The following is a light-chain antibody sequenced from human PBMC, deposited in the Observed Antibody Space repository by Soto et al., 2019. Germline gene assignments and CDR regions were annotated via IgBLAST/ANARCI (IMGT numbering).Light chain of an antibody. V-gene: IGKV4-1*01. CDR1: QSVLSNSNNKNY. Sequence: DIVLTQSPDSLAVSLGERATINCKSSQSVLSNSNNKNYLAWYQQKPGQPPKLLIYWASMRESGVPNRFSGSGSGTDFTLTISSLQAEDVAAYYCQQYYSTPQGLTFGGGTKVEIK. CDR2: WAS. J-gene: IGKJ4*01. CDR3: QQYYSTPQGLT.